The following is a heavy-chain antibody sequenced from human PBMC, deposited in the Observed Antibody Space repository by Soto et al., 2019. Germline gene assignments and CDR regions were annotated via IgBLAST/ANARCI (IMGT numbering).Heavy chain of an antibody. CDR1: GYTFTTYG. V-gene: IGHV1-18*01. J-gene: IGHJ6*02. D-gene: IGHD3-10*01. Sequence: QVQLEQSAPEVKKPGASVKVSCKASGYTFTTYGISWVRQAPGQGLEWLGWINTHNGNTNYAQNLQGRVITTADTSTNTAYMELRSLRSDDTAIYYCTREGSAPYYYYGMDAWGQGTTVTVSS. CDR3: TREGSAPYYYYGMDA. CDR2: INTHNGNT.